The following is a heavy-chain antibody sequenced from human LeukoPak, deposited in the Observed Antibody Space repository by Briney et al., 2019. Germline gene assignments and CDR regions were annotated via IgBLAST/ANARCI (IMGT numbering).Heavy chain of an antibody. CDR2: ISGSSSII. D-gene: IGHD3-9*01. CDR3: ARDFAWAFDS. V-gene: IGHV3-48*02. CDR1: GFTFSDHY. J-gene: IGHJ4*02. Sequence: GGSLRLSCAASGFTFSDHYMDWVRQAPGKGLESISYISGSSSIILYADSVKGRFTISRDNAKNSLYLQMNNLRDEDTAVYYCARDFAWAFDSWGQGTLVTVSS.